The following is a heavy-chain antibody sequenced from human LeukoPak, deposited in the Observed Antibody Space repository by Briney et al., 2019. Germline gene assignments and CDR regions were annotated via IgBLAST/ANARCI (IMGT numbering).Heavy chain of an antibody. CDR3: AKRESGYYNS. J-gene: IGHJ5*02. V-gene: IGHV3-23*01. CDR2: ITAGGGTT. D-gene: IGHD5-12*01. CDR1: GFMFSHYA. Sequence: GGSLRLSCAASGFMFSHYAMSWVRQPPGKGLEWVSGITAGGGTTDYPDSVKGRFTISRDNSRNMVYLQMNSLRGEDTAVYYCAKRESGYYNSWGQGTLVILSS.